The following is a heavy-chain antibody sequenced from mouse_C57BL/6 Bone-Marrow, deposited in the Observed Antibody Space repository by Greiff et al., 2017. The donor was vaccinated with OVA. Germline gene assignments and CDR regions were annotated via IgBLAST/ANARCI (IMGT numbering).Heavy chain of an antibody. CDR1: GFTFSSYA. V-gene: IGHV5S21*01. J-gene: IGHJ4*01. Sequence: EVKLMESGEGLVKPGGSLKLSCAASGFTFSSYAMSWVRQTPEKRLEWVAYISSGGDYIYYADTVKGRFTISRDNAKNNLYLQMSHLKSEDTAMYYCARDRGSSSYYAMDYWGQGTSVTVSS. D-gene: IGHD1-1*01. CDR3: ARDRGSSSYYAMDY. CDR2: ISSGGDYI.